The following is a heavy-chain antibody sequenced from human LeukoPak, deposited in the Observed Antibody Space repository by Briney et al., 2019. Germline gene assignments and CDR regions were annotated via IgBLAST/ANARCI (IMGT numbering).Heavy chain of an antibody. CDR3: ARGAEFEVRGYYYMDV. Sequence: SETLSLTCAVYGGSFSGYYWSWIRQPAGKGLEWIGRIYTSGSTNYNPSLKSRVTMSVDTSKNQFSLKLSSVTAADTAVYYCARGAEFEVRGYYYMDVWGKGTTVTISS. J-gene: IGHJ6*03. CDR2: IYTSGST. CDR1: GGSFSGYY. D-gene: IGHD3-10*01. V-gene: IGHV4-59*10.